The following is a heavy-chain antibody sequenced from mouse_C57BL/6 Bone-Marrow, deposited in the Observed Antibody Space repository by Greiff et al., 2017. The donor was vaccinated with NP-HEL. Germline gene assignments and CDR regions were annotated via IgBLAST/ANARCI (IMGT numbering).Heavy chain of an antibody. V-gene: IGHV2-2*01. Sequence: VKLQESGPGLVQPSQSLSITCTVSGFSLTRYGVHWVRQSPGKGLEWLGVIWSGGSTDYNAAFISRLSISKDNSKSQVFFKMNSLQADDTAIYYCARSGGNWDENYAMDYWGQGTSVTVSS. CDR1: GFSLTRYG. CDR2: IWSGGST. CDR3: ARSGGNWDENYAMDY. D-gene: IGHD4-1*02. J-gene: IGHJ4*01.